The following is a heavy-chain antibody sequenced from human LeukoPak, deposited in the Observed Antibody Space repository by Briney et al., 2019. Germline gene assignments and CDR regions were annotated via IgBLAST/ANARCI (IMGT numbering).Heavy chain of an antibody. V-gene: IGHV1-2*06. CDR1: GYTFTGYY. CDR2: INPNSGGT. J-gene: IGHJ4*02. Sequence: WASVKVSCKASGYTFTGYYMHWVRQAPGQGLEWMGRINPNSGGTNYAQKFQGRVTMTRDTSISTAYMELSRLRSDDTAVYYCARLRVNGVSSGYYYAFDYWGQGTLVTVSS. D-gene: IGHD3-22*01. CDR3: ARLRVNGVSSGYYYAFDY.